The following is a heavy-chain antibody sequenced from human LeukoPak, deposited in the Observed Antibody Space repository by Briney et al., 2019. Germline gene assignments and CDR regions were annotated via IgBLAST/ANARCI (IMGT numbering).Heavy chain of an antibody. J-gene: IGHJ4*02. CDR3: ARSHYYDSSGYQMGSDY. D-gene: IGHD3-22*01. CDR2: IIPILGIA. Sequence: ASVKVSCKASGGTFSSYTISWVRQAPGQGLEWMGGIIPILGIANYAQKFQGRVTITADKSTSTAYMELSSLRSEDTAVYYCARSHYYDSSGYQMGSDYWGQGTLVTVSS. CDR1: GGTFSSYT. V-gene: IGHV1-69*10.